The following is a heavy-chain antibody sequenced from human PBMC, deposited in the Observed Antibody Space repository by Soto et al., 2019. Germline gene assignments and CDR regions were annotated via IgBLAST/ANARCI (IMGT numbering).Heavy chain of an antibody. J-gene: IGHJ1*01. CDR3: VRDDFGLGIDH. CDR1: GFIFDEYA. V-gene: IGHV3-20*04. CDR2: INWNGGSK. Sequence: GGSLRLSCAASGFIFDEYALTWVRQAPGKGLEWVAGINWNGGSKGYADSVKGRSTISRDNAKNSLYLQMNSLRAEDTAVYYCVRDDFGLGIDHWGLGTLVTVSS. D-gene: IGHD1-26*01.